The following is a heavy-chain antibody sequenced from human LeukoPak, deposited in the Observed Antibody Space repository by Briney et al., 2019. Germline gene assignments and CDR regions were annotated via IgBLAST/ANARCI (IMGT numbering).Heavy chain of an antibody. V-gene: IGHV3-21*01. J-gene: IGHJ4*02. CDR3: ARLYSNYLDY. Sequence: GGSLRLSCAASGFTFSSYTMNWVRQTPGKGLEWVSSISSSNSYIYYADSVKGRFTISRDNAKNSLYLQMNSLRAEDTAVYYCARLYSNYLDYWGQGTLVTVSS. CDR1: GFTFSSYT. CDR2: ISSSNSYI. D-gene: IGHD4-11*01.